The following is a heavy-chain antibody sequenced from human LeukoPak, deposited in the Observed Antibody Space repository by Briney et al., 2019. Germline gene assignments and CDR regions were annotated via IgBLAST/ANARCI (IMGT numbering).Heavy chain of an antibody. V-gene: IGHV4-34*01. CDR3: ARGLLGPYYFDL. CDR2: IHYTGAT. CDR1: GGTFRGYY. J-gene: IGHJ2*01. Sequence: SETLSLTCAVYGGTFRGYYWSWIRQPPGKGLEWIGEIHYTGATNYKPSLNSRVTISGDPSKNQVSLRVSSVTAADTAVYYCARGLLGPYYFDLWGRGTLVTVSS. D-gene: IGHD7-27*01.